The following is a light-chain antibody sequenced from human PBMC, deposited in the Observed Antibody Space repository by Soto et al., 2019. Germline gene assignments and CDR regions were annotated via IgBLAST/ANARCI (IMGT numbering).Light chain of an antibody. CDR3: QQYNNWTRT. CDR1: QSVSST. J-gene: IGKJ1*01. V-gene: IGKV3-15*01. Sequence: IVMTQSPATLSVSPGERATLSCRASQSVSSTLAWYQQKPGQAPRLLIYGASTRATGIPARFSGSVSGTECTPPISSLKSEDFAVYYCQQYNNWTRTFGQGTKVEIK. CDR2: GAS.